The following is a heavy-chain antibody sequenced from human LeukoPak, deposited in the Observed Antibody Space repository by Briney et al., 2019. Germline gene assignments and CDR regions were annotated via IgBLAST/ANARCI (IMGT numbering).Heavy chain of an antibody. Sequence: PGGSLRLSCAATGFTISSYWMSWVRQAPGKGLEWVANIKQDGSEKYFVDSVRGRFTISRDNAKNSLYLQMNSLRVEDTALYYCAREQVAAPGGDCWGQGTPVTVSS. D-gene: IGHD6-25*01. CDR3: AREQVAAPGGDC. J-gene: IGHJ4*02. CDR2: IKQDGSEK. CDR1: GFTISSYW. V-gene: IGHV3-7*04.